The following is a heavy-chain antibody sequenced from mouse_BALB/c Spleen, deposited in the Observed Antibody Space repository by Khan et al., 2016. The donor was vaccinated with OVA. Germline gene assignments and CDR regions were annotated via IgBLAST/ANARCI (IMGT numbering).Heavy chain of an antibody. CDR1: GYTFTSYT. CDR2: INPSNSYT. V-gene: IGHV1-4*01. D-gene: IGHD2-14*01. J-gene: IGHJ3*01. Sequence: VQLQQSGAELARPGASVKMSCKASGYTFTSYTMHWIKQRPGQGMEWIGYINPSNSYTNYNPKFTDKATLTADKSSSTASMQLSSLTSEDSAVYYCAREGAYYRADGWFAYWGQGTRVTGSA. CDR3: AREGAYYRADGWFAY.